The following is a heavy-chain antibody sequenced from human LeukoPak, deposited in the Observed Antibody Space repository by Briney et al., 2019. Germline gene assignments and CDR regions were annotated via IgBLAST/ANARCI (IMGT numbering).Heavy chain of an antibody. D-gene: IGHD1-26*01. CDR1: GGSISSYY. CDR2: IYYSGST. J-gene: IGHJ4*02. CDR3: ARHSGSSPHYFDY. V-gene: IGHV4-59*08. Sequence: PSETLSLTCTVSGGSISSYYWSWLRQSPGKGLEWIAFIYYSGSTHYKSSLKSRVTISVDTSRNQFSLRLSSVTAADTAVYYCARHSGSSPHYFDYWGQGTLVTVSS.